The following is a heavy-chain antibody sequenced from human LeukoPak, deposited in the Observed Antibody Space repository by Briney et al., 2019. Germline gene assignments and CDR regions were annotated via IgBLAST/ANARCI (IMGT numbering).Heavy chain of an antibody. Sequence: ASVKLSCKASGYTFTSYDINWVRQATGQGLEWMGWMNPNSGNTGYAQKFQGRVTMTRNTSISTAYMELSSLRSEDTAVYYCARHFGYYDSSGYYSDVGFDYWGQGTLVTVSS. J-gene: IGHJ4*02. V-gene: IGHV1-8*01. D-gene: IGHD3-22*01. CDR1: GYTFTSYD. CDR2: MNPNSGNT. CDR3: ARHFGYYDSSGYYSDVGFDY.